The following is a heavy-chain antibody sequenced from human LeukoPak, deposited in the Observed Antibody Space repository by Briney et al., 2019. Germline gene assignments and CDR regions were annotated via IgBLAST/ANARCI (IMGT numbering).Heavy chain of an antibody. CDR2: ISSSGSTI. Sequence: GGSLRLSCAASGFTFSTYEMTWVRQSPGKGLEWVSYISSSGSTIYYADSVKGRFTISRDNAKNSLYLQMNSLRAEDTALYYCAKVGVVRYFDWLLLGAFDIWGQGTMVTVSS. CDR1: GFTFSTYE. CDR3: AKVGVVRYFDWLLLGAFDI. J-gene: IGHJ3*02. D-gene: IGHD3-9*01. V-gene: IGHV3-48*03.